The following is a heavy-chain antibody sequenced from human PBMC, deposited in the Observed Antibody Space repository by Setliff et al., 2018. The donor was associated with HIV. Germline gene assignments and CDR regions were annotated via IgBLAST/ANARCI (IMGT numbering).Heavy chain of an antibody. V-gene: IGHV5-10-1*01. CDR3: ARGFYGDYYFDY. D-gene: IGHD4-17*01. CDR2: IDPSNSNT. Sequence: PGESLKISCKASGYSFNRYFIGWVRQMPGKGLEWMGRIDPSNSNTNYSPSFQGHVTISADKSISTAYLQWSSLKASDTAMYYCARGFYGDYYFDYWGQGTLVTVSS. CDR1: GYSFNRYF. J-gene: IGHJ4*02.